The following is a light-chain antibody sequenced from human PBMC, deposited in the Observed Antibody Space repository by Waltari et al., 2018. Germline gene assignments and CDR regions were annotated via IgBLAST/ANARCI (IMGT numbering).Light chain of an antibody. Sequence: SYELTQPSSVSVSPGQTARITCSGDVLGRKYARWFQQKPGQAPVLVIYKDSERPSGIQEHLSGSSSWTTVTLTMHGAQVEDEANYYCYAATNNNRVFGGVTKLILL. CDR1: VLGRKY. J-gene: IGLJ3*02. CDR3: YAATNNNRV. V-gene: IGLV3-27*01. CDR2: KDS.